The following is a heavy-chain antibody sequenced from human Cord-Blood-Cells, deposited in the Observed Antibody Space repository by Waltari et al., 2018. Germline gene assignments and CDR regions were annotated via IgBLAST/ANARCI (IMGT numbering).Heavy chain of an antibody. CDR3: AATCWSSSCLDY. J-gene: IGHJ4*02. CDR1: GFSLRTSGVG. D-gene: IGHD6-13*01. CDR2: IYWDDDK. V-gene: IGHV2-5*02. Sequence: QITLKESGPTLVKPTQTLTLTCTFSGFSLRTSGVGVGWIRQPPGKALEWLALIYWDDDKRYSPSLKSRLTITKDTSKNQVVLTMTNMDPVDTATYYCAATCWSSSCLDYWGQGTLVTVSS.